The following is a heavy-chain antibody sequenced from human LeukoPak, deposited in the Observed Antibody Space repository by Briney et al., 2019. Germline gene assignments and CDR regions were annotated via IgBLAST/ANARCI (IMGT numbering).Heavy chain of an antibody. V-gene: IGHV4-39*07. J-gene: IGHJ5*02. Sequence: PSETLSLTCTVSGGSISSSSYYWGWIRQPPGKGLEWIGSIYYSGSTYYNPSLKSRVTISVDTSKNQFSLKLSSVTAADTAVYYCAGSGIPNWFDPWGQGTLVTVSS. CDR1: GGSISSSSYY. CDR3: AGSGIPNWFDP. CDR2: IYYSGST. D-gene: IGHD3-10*01.